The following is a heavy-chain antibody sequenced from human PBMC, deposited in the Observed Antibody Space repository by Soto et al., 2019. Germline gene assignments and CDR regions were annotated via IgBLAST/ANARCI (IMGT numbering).Heavy chain of an antibody. CDR3: AREQWEDYYHSSGPKADAFDI. J-gene: IGHJ3*02. Sequence: TLSLTFTVSGGSVSSGGYYWSWIRQHPGKGLEWIGYIYYSGSTYYNPSLKSRVTISVDTSKNQFSLKLSSVTAADTAVYYCAREQWEDYYHSSGPKADAFDIWGQGTMVTVSS. CDR2: IYYSGST. D-gene: IGHD3-22*01. CDR1: GGSVSSGGYY. V-gene: IGHV4-31*03.